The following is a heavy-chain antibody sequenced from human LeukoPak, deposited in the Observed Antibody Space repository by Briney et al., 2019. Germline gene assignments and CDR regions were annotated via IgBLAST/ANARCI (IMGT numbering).Heavy chain of an antibody. CDR2: IYYSGST. V-gene: IGHV4-30-4*01. Sequence: SETLSLTCTVSGGSISSGDYYWSWIRQPPGKGLEWIGYIYYSGSTYYNPSLKSRVTISVDTSKNQFSLKLSSVTAADTAVYYCARDPLIVVPPRDYYYYGMDVWGQGTTVTVSS. J-gene: IGHJ6*02. D-gene: IGHD3-22*01. CDR1: GGSISSGDYY. CDR3: ARDPLIVVPPRDYYYYGMDV.